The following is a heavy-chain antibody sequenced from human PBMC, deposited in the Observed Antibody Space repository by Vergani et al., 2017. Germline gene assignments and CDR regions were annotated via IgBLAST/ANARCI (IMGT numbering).Heavy chain of an antibody. CDR1: GGSIRNSNSY. CDR2: IYDSGSN. V-gene: IGHV4-39*01. Sequence: QMQLQESGPGLVKPSETLSLTCTVSGGSIRNSNSYWAWIRQPPGKGLEWIASIYDSGSNYSNPTLKSRVTISVDTSKNQFSLKMLSVTAADTAVYYCAILYNALDYWGPGTLVTISS. J-gene: IGHJ4*02. CDR3: AILYNALDY. D-gene: IGHD1-14*01.